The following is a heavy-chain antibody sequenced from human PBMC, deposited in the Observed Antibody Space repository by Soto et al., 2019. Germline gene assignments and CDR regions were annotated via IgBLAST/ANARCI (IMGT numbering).Heavy chain of an antibody. J-gene: IGHJ4*02. CDR1: GFTFSLSA. CDR3: AKGPEYDILTGCDY. CDR2: LSGGGSTT. V-gene: IGHV3-23*01. Sequence: EVQLLESGGGFVQPGESLRLSCAASGFTFSLSAMSWVRQAPGRGRDWVSSLSGGGSTTDYADYVKGRFTISRDNWKNTVHLQINSMRAEDTAVYYCAKGPEYDILTGCDYWGQGALVTVSS. D-gene: IGHD3-9*01.